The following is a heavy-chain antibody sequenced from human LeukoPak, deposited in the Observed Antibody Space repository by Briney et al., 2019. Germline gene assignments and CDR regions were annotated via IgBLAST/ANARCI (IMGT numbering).Heavy chain of an antibody. D-gene: IGHD6-19*01. J-gene: IGHJ4*02. CDR2: INPNSGGT. CDR3: ARTGYSSGWYLDY. V-gene: IGHV1-2*02. CDR1: GYTFTSYD. Sequence: EASVKVSCKASGYTFTSYDINWVRQAPGQGLEWMGWINPNSGGTNYAQKFQGRVTMTRDTSISTAYMELSRLRSDDTAVYYCARTGYSSGWYLDYWGQGTLVTVSS.